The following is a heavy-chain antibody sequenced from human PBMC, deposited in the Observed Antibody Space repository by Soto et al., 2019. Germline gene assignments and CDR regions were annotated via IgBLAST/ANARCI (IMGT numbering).Heavy chain of an antibody. CDR2: VIPICGTT. CDR3: AALDYDILTGYYDYGMDV. V-gene: IGHV1-69*05. CDR1: GGTFSSYP. J-gene: IGHJ6*02. D-gene: IGHD3-9*01. Sequence: SVKVSCKASGGTFSSYPISWVRQAPGQGLEWMGGVIPICGTTNYAQKFQGRVTITRDESTSTAYMELSSLRSEDTAVYYCAALDYDILTGYYDYGMDVWGQGTTVTVSS.